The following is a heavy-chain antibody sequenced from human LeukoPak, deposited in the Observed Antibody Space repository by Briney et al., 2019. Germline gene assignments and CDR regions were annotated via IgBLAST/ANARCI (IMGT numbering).Heavy chain of an antibody. CDR2: IYYSGST. CDR3: ARDAVAGPMGGFDY. Sequence: PSETLSLTCTVSGGSISSYYWSWIRQPPGKGLEWIGYIYYSGSTYYNPSLKSRVTISVDTSKNQFSLKLSSVTAADTAVYYCARDAVAGPMGGFDYWGQGTLVTVSS. D-gene: IGHD6-19*01. J-gene: IGHJ4*02. V-gene: IGHV4-59*12. CDR1: GGSISSYY.